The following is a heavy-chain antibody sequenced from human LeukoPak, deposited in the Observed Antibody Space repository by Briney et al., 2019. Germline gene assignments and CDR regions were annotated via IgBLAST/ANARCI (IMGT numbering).Heavy chain of an antibody. V-gene: IGHV1-2*02. CDR3: ARRLRFGWGFDY. CDR1: GYTFTSYG. J-gene: IGHJ4*02. Sequence: GASVKVSCKASGYTFTSYGISWVRQAPGQGLEWMGWINPNSGGTNYAQRFQGRVTMTRDTSISTAYMELSRLRSDDTAVYYCARRLRFGWGFDYWGQGTLVTVSS. D-gene: IGHD5-12*01. CDR2: INPNSGGT.